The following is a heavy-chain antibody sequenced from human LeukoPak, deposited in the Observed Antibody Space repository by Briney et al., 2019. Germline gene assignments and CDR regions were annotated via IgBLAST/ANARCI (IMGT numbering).Heavy chain of an antibody. CDR2: MNPNSGNT. Sequence: GASVKVSCKTSGYTFTGYYMHWVRQATGQGLEWMGWMNPNSGNTGYAQKFQGRVTMTRNTSISTAYMELSSLRSEDTAVYYCARGFAYDFWSGYYKDAFDIWGQGTMVTVSS. D-gene: IGHD3-3*01. CDR3: ARGFAYDFWSGYYKDAFDI. V-gene: IGHV1-8*02. J-gene: IGHJ3*02. CDR1: GYTFTGYY.